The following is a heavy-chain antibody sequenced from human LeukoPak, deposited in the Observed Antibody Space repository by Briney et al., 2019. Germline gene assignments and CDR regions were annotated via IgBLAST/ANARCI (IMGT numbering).Heavy chain of an antibody. J-gene: IGHJ4*02. CDR3: ASASAGANYYDY. D-gene: IGHD4/OR15-4a*01. V-gene: IGHV4-59*01. CDR2: IYYTGST. CDR1: SRSYSSCY. Sequence: SETLSLPRTFCSRSYSSCYWRWITQPPGKGLEWIGYIYYTGSTNYNPSLKSRVTIPVDKAKNQFSLKLSSVTAADTAVFSYASASAGANYYDYRGPVALVTVSS.